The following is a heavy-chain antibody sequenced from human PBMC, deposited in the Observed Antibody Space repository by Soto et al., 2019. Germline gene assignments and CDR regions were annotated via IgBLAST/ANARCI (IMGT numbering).Heavy chain of an antibody. CDR2: IYYSGST. J-gene: IGHJ6*02. V-gene: IGHV4-59*01. CDR1: GGSISSYY. Sequence: SETLSLTCTVSGGSISSYYWSWIRQPPGKGLEWIGYIYYSGSTNYNASLKSRVTISVDTSKNQFSLKLSSVTAADTAVYYCARGGFWSGYFRYYYYGMDVWGQGTTVTVSS. CDR3: ARGGFWSGYFRYYYYGMDV. D-gene: IGHD3-3*01.